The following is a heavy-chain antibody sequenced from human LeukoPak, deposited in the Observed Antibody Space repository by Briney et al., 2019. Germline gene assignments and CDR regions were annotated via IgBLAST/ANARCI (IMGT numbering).Heavy chain of an antibody. CDR1: GFTFSSTS. Sequence: GGSLRLSCAASGFTFSSTSMSWVRQAPGKGLEWVAVTVGGGDGTYYADSVKGRFTISRDNSNNTLYLQMNSLRAEDTAVYYCAKAGDYYDSSGYYYVNYFDYWGQGTLVTVSS. CDR2: TVGGGDGT. J-gene: IGHJ4*02. CDR3: AKAGDYYDSSGYYYVNYFDY. V-gene: IGHV3-23*01. D-gene: IGHD3-22*01.